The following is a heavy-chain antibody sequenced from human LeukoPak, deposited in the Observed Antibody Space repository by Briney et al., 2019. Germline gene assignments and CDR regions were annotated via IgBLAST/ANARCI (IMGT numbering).Heavy chain of an antibody. D-gene: IGHD2-8*01. CDR2: IIPIFSTT. V-gene: IGHV1-69*06. CDR3: ARRYCTNGVCYHDRGAFDI. Sequence: SVKVSCKASGGTFSSDIISWVRQAPGQGLEWMGEIIPIFSTTNYAQKFQGRVTITADKSTSTAYMELSSLRSEDTAMYYCARRYCTNGVCYHDRGAFDIWGQGTMVTVSS. J-gene: IGHJ3*02. CDR1: GGTFSSDI.